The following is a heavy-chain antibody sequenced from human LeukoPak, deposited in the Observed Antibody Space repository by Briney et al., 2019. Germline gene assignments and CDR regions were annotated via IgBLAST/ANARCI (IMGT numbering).Heavy chain of an antibody. J-gene: IGHJ4*02. V-gene: IGHV3-30*02. CDR3: AKDLDRTVAGLLYYFDY. CDR2: IWSDGSNK. Sequence: PGGSLRLSCAASGFTFSSYGMHWVRQTPGKGLEWVAIIWSDGSNKYYADSVKGRFTISRDNSKNTLYLQMNSLRAEDTAVYYCAKDLDRTVAGLLYYFDYWGQGTLVTVSS. D-gene: IGHD6-19*01. CDR1: GFTFSSYG.